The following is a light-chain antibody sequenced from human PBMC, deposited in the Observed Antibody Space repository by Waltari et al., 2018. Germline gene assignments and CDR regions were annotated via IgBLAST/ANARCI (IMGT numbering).Light chain of an antibody. V-gene: IGKV3-15*01. Sequence: EIWLTHSPATLSVSPGERATPPSRASQSVSSNLAWYQQKPGQAPRLLIFGASTRATDIPARFSGSGSGTEFTLTISSLQSEDFAVYYCLQYNDWPPWTFGQGTKVEIK. CDR1: QSVSSN. CDR2: GAS. J-gene: IGKJ1*01. CDR3: LQYNDWPPWT.